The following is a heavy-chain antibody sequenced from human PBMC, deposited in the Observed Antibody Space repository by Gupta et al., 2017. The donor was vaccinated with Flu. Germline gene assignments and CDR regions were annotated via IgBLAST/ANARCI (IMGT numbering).Heavy chain of an antibody. J-gene: IGHJ4*02. Sequence: QVQLQQSGAGLLKPSEPLSLTCAVYGGSFSGYYWSWIRPPPGKGLEWIGEINHSGSTNYNPSLKSRVTISVDTSKNQFSLKLSSVTAADTAVYYCARGLGPRSRQLVAGGVFDYWGQGTLVTVSS. CDR2: INHSGST. CDR3: ARGLGPRSRQLVAGGVFDY. D-gene: IGHD6-6*01. CDR1: GGSFSGYY. V-gene: IGHV4-34*01.